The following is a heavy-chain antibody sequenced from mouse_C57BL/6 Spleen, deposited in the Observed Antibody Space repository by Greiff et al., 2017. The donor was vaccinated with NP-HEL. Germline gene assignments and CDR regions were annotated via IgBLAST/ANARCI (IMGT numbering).Heavy chain of an antibody. Sequence: VQLQQSGAELMKPGASVKLSCKATGYTFTGYWIEWVKQRPGHGLEWIGEILPGSGSTNYNEKFKGKATFTADTSSNTAYMQLSSLTTEDSAIYYCARRSYDYDDGGGYFDYWGQGTTLTVSS. V-gene: IGHV1-9*01. CDR2: ILPGSGST. J-gene: IGHJ2*01. CDR1: GYTFTGYW. CDR3: ARRSYDYDDGGGYFDY. D-gene: IGHD2-4*01.